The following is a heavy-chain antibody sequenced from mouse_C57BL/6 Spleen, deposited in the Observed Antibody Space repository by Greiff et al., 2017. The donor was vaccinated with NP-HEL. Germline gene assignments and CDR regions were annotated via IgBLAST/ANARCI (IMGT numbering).Heavy chain of an antibody. CDR2: IYPGSGST. CDR3: ARDDYSKAMDY. D-gene: IGHD1-1*01. J-gene: IGHJ4*01. V-gene: IGHV1-55*01. CDR1: GYTFTSYW. Sequence: QVQLQQPGAELVKPGASVKMSCKASGYTFTSYWITWVKQRPGQGLEWIGDIYPGSGSTNYNEKFKSKATLTVDTSTSTAYMQLSSLTSEDTAVYYCARDDYSKAMDYWGQGTSVTVSS.